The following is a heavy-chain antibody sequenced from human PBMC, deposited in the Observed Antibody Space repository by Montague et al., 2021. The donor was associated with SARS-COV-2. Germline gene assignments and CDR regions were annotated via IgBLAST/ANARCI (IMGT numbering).Heavy chain of an antibody. D-gene: IGHD3-10*01. Sequence: SETLSLTCTVSGGSISNRSYYWGWVRQPPGKGLEWIGSIDYSGSTFYNPSLRSRVTISLDTSKSQFSLKLRSVTAADTAVFYCARCRWRSFGPSSRGGFDSWGQGTLVTVSS. CDR3: ARCRWRSFGPSSRGGFDS. J-gene: IGHJ4*02. V-gene: IGHV4-39*01. CDR1: GGSISNRSYY. CDR2: IDYSGST.